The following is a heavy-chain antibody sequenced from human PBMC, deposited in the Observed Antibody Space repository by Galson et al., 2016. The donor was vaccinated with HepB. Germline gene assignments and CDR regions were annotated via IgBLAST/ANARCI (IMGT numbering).Heavy chain of an antibody. CDR2: ISGSGGST. V-gene: IGHV3-23*01. Sequence: SLRLSCAASGFSFNNYAMSWVRQAPGKGLEWVSGISGSGGSTYSADSVKGRFTISRDNSKNTLYLQMNSLRAEDTAVYYCAKEDSTIVVGGFDYWGQGTLVTVSS. CDR3: AKEDSTIVVGGFDY. D-gene: IGHD3-22*01. J-gene: IGHJ4*02. CDR1: GFSFNNYA.